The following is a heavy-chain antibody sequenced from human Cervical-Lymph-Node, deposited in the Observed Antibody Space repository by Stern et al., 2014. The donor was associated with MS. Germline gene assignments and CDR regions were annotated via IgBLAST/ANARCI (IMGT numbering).Heavy chain of an antibody. CDR3: ARAVRNQLLSEY. D-gene: IGHD2-2*01. CDR1: GYTFSSYD. Sequence: VQLVESGAEVKKPGASVKVSCKASGYTFSSYDITWVRHASGHGIQGMGWMNPYSGNTGYAQKFKGRVPMTSDPSISTVYMELTSLTSDDTAVYFCARAVRNQLLSEYWGQGTLVTVSS. J-gene: IGHJ4*02. CDR2: MNPYSGNT. V-gene: IGHV1-8*01.